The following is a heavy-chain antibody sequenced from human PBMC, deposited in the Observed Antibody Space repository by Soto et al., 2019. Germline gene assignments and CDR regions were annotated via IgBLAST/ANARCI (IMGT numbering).Heavy chain of an antibody. CDR3: ARGRYYYGSGSYYNGAFGI. Sequence: ASVKVSCKASGYTFTSYGISWVRQAPGQGLEWMGWISAYNGNTNYAQKLQGRVTMTTDTSTSTAYMELRSLRSDDTAVYYCARGRYYYGSGSYYNGAFGIWGQGTMVTVSS. CDR1: GYTFTSYG. V-gene: IGHV1-18*01. J-gene: IGHJ3*02. D-gene: IGHD3-10*01. CDR2: ISAYNGNT.